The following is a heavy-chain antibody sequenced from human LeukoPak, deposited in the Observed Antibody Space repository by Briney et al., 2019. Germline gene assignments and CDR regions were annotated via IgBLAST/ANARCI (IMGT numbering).Heavy chain of an antibody. Sequence: PSETLSLTCTVSGGSISSSSYYWGWIRQPPGKGLEWIGSIYYSGSTYYNPSLKSRVTISVDTSKNQFSLTLSSVTAADTAVYYCARPGYSYRLSKPDYWGQGTLVTVSS. CDR2: IYYSGST. CDR1: GGSISSSSYY. J-gene: IGHJ4*02. V-gene: IGHV4-39*01. D-gene: IGHD5-18*01. CDR3: ARPGYSYRLSKPDY.